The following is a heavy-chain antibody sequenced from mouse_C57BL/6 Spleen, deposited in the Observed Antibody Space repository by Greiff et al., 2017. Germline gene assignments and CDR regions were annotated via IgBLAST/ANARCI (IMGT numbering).Heavy chain of an antibody. CDR3: ARGLTGSAWFAY. Sequence: QVQLKESGPGLVQPSQSLSITCTVSGFSLTSYGVHWVRQSPGKGLEWLGVIWRGGSTDYNADFISSMSISKDNSKSQVFFKRNSLQADDTAIYYCARGLTGSAWFAYWGQGTLVTVSA. J-gene: IGHJ3*01. D-gene: IGHD4-1*01. CDR1: GFSLTSYG. CDR2: IWRGGST. V-gene: IGHV2-2*01.